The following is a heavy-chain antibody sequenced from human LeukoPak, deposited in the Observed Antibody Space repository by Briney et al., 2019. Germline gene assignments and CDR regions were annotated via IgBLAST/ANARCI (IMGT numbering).Heavy chain of an antibody. D-gene: IGHD1-7*01. CDR1: GFTFSSYG. V-gene: IGHV3-33*01. CDR2: IWYDGSNK. Sequence: PGRSLRLSCAASGFTFSSYGMHWVRQAPGKGLEWVAVIWYDGSNKYYADSVKGRFTISRDNSKNTLYLQMNSLRAEDTAVYYCARHRSNYKTYAGPVDYWGQGTLVTLSS. J-gene: IGHJ4*02. CDR3: ARHRSNYKTYAGPVDY.